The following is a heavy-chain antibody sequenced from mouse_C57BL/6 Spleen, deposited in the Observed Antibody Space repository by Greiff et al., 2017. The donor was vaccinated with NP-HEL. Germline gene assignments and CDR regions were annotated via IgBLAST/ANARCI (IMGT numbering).Heavy chain of an antibody. D-gene: IGHD1-1*01. CDR3: ARSYGSYAMDY. CDR2: IDPSDSYT. Sequence: VQLKQPGAELVMPGASVKLSCKASGYTFTSYWMHWVKQRPGQGLEWIGEIDPSDSYTNYNQKFKGKSTLTVDKSSSTAYMQLSSLTSEDSAVYYCARSYGSYAMDYWGQGTSVTVSS. J-gene: IGHJ4*01. CDR1: GYTFTSYW. V-gene: IGHV1-69*01.